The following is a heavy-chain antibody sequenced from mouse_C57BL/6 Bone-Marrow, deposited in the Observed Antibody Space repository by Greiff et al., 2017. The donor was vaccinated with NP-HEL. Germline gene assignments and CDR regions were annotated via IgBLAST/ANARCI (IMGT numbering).Heavy chain of an antibody. V-gene: IGHV1-59*01. Sequence: QVQLQQPGAELVRPGTSVKLSCKASGYTFTSYWMHWVKQRPGQGLEWIGVIDPSDSYTNYNQKFKGKATLTVDTSSSTAYMQLSSLTSTSSAVSYYACVSTMVVWFAYWGQGTLVTVSA. CDR2: IDPSDSYT. D-gene: IGHD2-2*01. CDR3: ACVSTMVVWFAY. CDR1: GYTFTSYW. J-gene: IGHJ3*01.